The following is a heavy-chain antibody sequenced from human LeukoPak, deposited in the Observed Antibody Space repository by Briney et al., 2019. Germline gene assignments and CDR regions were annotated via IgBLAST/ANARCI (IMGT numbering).Heavy chain of an antibody. CDR2: ITSSSSYI. CDR3: AREMLAAVAAQS. CDR1: GFTVSSNY. J-gene: IGHJ5*02. V-gene: IGHV3-21*01. D-gene: IGHD6-19*01. Sequence: GGSLRLSCAASGFTVSSNYMSWVRQAPGKGLDWVSSITSSSSYIYYADSVKGRFTISRDNAKNSLYLQMNSLRAEDTAVYYCAREMLAAVAAQSWGQGTLVTVSS.